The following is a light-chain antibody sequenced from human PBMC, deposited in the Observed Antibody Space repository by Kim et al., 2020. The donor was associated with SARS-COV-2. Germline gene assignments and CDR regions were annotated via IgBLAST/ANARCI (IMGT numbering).Light chain of an antibody. CDR2: QDS. Sequence: SYELTQPPSVSVSPGQTASITCSGDKLGDKYACWYQQKPGQSPVLVIYQDSKRPSGIPERFSGSNSGNTATLTISGTQAMDEADYYRQAWDSSTWVFGGGTQLTVL. CDR3: QAWDSSTWV. V-gene: IGLV3-1*01. J-gene: IGLJ3*02. CDR1: KLGDKY.